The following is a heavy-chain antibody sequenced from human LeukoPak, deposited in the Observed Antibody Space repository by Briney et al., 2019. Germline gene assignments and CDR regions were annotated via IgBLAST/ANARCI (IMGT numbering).Heavy chain of an antibody. CDR1: GFTFSSYS. CDR3: ARDPQDKRRTTVNY. J-gene: IGHJ4*02. D-gene: IGHD1-7*01. Sequence: GGSLRLSCAASGFTFSSYSMNWVRQAPGKGLEWVSSISSSSSYIYYADSVKGRFTISRDNAKNSLYLQMNSLRAEDTAVCYCARDPQDKRRTTVNYWGQGTLVTVSS. CDR2: ISSSSSYI. V-gene: IGHV3-21*01.